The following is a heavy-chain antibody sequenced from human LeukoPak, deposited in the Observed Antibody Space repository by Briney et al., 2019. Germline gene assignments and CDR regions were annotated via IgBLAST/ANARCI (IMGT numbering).Heavy chain of an antibody. CDR1: GGTFSSYA. Sequence: ASVKVSCKASGGTFSSYAISWVRQAPGQGLEWMGGIIPIFGTANYAQKFQGRVTITADESTSTAYMELSSMRSEDTAVYYCARERYCSSTSCDWFDPWGQGTLVTVSS. J-gene: IGHJ5*02. V-gene: IGHV1-69*13. CDR3: ARERYCSSTSCDWFDP. CDR2: IIPIFGTA. D-gene: IGHD2-2*01.